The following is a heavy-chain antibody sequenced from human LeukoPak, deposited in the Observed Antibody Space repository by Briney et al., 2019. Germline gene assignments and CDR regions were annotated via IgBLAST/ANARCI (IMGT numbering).Heavy chain of an antibody. V-gene: IGHV3-48*01. CDR2: ISSSSGTK. Sequence: GGSLRLSCAASGFTFSSYNMNWVRQAPGKGLEWVSYISSSSGTKFYADSVKGRFTISRDNAKNSLYLQMNSLRAEDTAVYYCAREKANSDGYGFDYWGQGTLVTVSS. CDR1: GFTFSSYN. D-gene: IGHD5-24*01. CDR3: AREKANSDGYGFDY. J-gene: IGHJ4*02.